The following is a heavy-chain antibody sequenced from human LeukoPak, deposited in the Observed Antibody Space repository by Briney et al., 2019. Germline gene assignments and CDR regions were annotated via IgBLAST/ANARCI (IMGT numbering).Heavy chain of an antibody. CDR2: ISSGGHDI. V-gene: IGHV3-21*01. J-gene: IGHJ4*02. Sequence: GGSLRLSFAASGFSFHYYSLNWVPQSPGKGLEWNSSISSGGHDIYYADSVRGRFTISRDNARNLVYLQMNSLRVEDTAVYYCVRGGQGRDDYFDYWGQGTLLTVSS. CDR3: VRGGQGRDDYFDY. CDR1: GFSFHYYS.